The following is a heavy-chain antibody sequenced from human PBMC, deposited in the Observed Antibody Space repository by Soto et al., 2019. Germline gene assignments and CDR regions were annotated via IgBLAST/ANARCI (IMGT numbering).Heavy chain of an antibody. V-gene: IGHV3-53*01. CDR2: LYNSETT. CDR3: ARDKTQGAGWFDP. Sequence: PGGSLRLSCSGSGVTLRDYGMHWVRQAPGKGLEWVSVLYNSETTYYAESVKGRFTISRDTVKNTVYLEMNNLRVDDTAVYYCARDKTQGAGWFDPWGRGTLVTVSS. CDR1: GVTLRDYG. J-gene: IGHJ5*02.